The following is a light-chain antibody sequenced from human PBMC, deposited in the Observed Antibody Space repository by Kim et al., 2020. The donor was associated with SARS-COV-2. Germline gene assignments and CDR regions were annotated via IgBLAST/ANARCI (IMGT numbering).Light chain of an antibody. CDR1: QDISNH. V-gene: IGKV1-9*01. CDR2: AAS. CDR3: QQLNSYPLT. Sequence: IQLTQSPPSVSASVGDRVTITCRASQDISNHLAWYQQKPGKGPNSLIFAASTLQSGVPSRFSGSGSGTDFTHTISSLQPEDFATYYCQQLNSYPLTFGGGTKVDIK. J-gene: IGKJ4*01.